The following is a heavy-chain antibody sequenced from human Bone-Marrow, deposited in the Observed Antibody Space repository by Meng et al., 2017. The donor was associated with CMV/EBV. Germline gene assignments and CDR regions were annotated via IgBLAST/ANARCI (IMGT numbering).Heavy chain of an antibody. CDR1: GFTFSRYW. Sequence: GGSLRLSCAASGFTFSRYWMHWVRQAPGKGLVWVSAIGTAGDTYYPGSVKGRFTISRDNSKNTLYLQMNSLRAEDTAVYYCAKAAVGMSGDYWGQGTLVTVSS. J-gene: IGHJ4*02. CDR2: IGTAGDT. D-gene: IGHD2-21*01. CDR3: AKAAVGMSGDY. V-gene: IGHV3-13*01.